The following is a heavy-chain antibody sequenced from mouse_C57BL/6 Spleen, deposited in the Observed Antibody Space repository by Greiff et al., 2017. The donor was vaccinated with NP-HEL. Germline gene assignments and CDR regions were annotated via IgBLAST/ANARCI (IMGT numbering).Heavy chain of an antibody. D-gene: IGHD1-2*01. V-gene: IGHV1-52*01. CDR2: IDPSDSET. J-gene: IGHJ2*01. CDR1: GYTFTSYW. Sequence: QVQLKQPGAELVRPGSSVKLSCKASGYTFTSYWMHWVKQRPIQGLEWIGNIDPSDSETHYNQKFKDKATLTVDKSSSTAYMQLSSLTSEDSAVYYCARWRRDITTDYWGQGTTLTVSS. CDR3: ARWRRDITTDY.